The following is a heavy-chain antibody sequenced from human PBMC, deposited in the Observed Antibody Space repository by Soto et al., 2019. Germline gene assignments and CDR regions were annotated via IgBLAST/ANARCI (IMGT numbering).Heavy chain of an antibody. D-gene: IGHD3-10*01. CDR3: ARVGGDGAYYYYYYYYMDV. Sequence: SETLSLTCTVSGGSISSYYWSWIRQPPWKGLEWIGYIYYSGSTNYNPSLKSRVTISVDTSKNQFSLKLSSVTAADTAVYYCARVGGDGAYYYYYYYYMDVWXKGTTVTVSS. J-gene: IGHJ6*03. CDR1: GGSISSYY. CDR2: IYYSGST. V-gene: IGHV4-59*01.